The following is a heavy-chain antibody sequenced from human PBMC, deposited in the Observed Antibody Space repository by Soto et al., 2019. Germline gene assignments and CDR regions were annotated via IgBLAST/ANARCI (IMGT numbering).Heavy chain of an antibody. CDR3: VRRVSGNYDY. D-gene: IGHD1-7*01. CDR2: ISSNGGTT. V-gene: IGHV3-64*01. J-gene: IGHJ4*02. Sequence: EVQLAESGGGMVQPGGSLRLSCVASGFTFSSYDMHWVRQAPGKGLEYVSSISSNGGTTYYGNSVKGRFTISRDNSKNTLYLQMGSRRAEDMAVYYCVRRVSGNYDYLGQGTLVTVSS. CDR1: GFTFSSYD.